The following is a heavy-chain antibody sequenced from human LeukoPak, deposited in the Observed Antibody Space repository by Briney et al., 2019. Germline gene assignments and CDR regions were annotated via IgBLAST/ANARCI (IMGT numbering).Heavy chain of an antibody. V-gene: IGHV4-59*01. J-gene: IGHJ4*02. CDR3: ARVRMDYDILTGYYYFDY. D-gene: IGHD3-9*01. Sequence: SETLSLTCTVSGGSISSYYWSWIRQPPGKGLEWIGYIYYSGSTNYNPSLKSRVTISVDTSKNQFSLKLSSVTAADTAVNYCARVRMDYDILTGYYYFDYWGQGTLVTVSS. CDR2: IYYSGST. CDR1: GGSISSYY.